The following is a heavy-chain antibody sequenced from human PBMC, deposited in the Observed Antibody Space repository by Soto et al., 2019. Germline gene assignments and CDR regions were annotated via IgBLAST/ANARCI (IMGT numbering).Heavy chain of an antibody. Sequence: GGSLRLSCAASGFTFSGHAMSWVRQAPGKGLEWVSSISGSGGATYYANSVKGRFTISRDNSKNTLYLQMNSLRAEDTAVYYCAKVIYPCDYYYFGRDVWGQGTTVTVSS. CDR3: AKVIYPCDYYYFGRDV. CDR2: ISGSGGAT. CDR1: GFTFSGHA. V-gene: IGHV3-23*01. J-gene: IGHJ6*02.